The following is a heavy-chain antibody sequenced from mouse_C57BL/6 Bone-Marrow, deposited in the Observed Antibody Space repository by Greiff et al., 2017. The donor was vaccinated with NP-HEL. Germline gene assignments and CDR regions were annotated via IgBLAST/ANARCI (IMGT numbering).Heavy chain of an antibody. CDR3: ARDPGYYYAMDY. Sequence: EVQLVESGGGLVKPGGSLKLSCAASGFTFSSYAMSWVRQTPEKRLEWVATISDGGSYTYYPDNVKGRFTISRDNAKNNLYLQMSHLKSEDTAMYYCARDPGYYYAMDYWGQGTSVTVSS. CDR1: GFTFSSYA. CDR2: ISDGGSYT. J-gene: IGHJ4*01. V-gene: IGHV5-4*01.